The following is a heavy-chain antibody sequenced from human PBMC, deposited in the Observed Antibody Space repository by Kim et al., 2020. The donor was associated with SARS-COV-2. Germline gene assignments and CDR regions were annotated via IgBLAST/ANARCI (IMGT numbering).Heavy chain of an antibody. Sequence: NPPLKSRVTFSVDTAKNQFSLKLSSGTAADTAVYYCARHPMEDYYYGMDVWGQGTTVTVSS. V-gene: IGHV4-39*01. CDR3: ARHPMEDYYYGMDV. D-gene: IGHD3-3*01. J-gene: IGHJ6*02.